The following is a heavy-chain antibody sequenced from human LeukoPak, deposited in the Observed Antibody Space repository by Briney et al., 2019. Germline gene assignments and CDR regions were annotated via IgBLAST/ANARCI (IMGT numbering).Heavy chain of an antibody. CDR3: ARHYSTDPFDY. V-gene: IGHV4-59*08. CDR1: GASINSYY. CDR2: ISHGGNT. D-gene: IGHD4-11*01. J-gene: IGHJ4*02. Sequence: SETLSLTCTVSGASINSYYWSWIRQPPGKGLEWVACISHGGNTNYNPSLKTRVTISADTSKSQISLKLTSVTAADTATYYCARHYSTDPFDYWGQGTPVTVSS.